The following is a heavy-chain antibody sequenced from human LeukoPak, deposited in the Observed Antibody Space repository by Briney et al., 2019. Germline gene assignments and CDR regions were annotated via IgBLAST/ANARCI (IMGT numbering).Heavy chain of an antibody. CDR2: ILHTGPT. D-gene: IGHD1-26*01. J-gene: IGHJ4*02. V-gene: IGHV4-4*02. Sequence: SETLSLTCTVSGVSITDNWWSWVRQPPGKGLEWIGEILHTGPTNFNPSLKSRVTISMDKSKNQVSLRLNSVTAADTATYYCVRGGTYYLPYWGQGILVTVSS. CDR1: GVSITDNW. CDR3: VRGGTYYLPY.